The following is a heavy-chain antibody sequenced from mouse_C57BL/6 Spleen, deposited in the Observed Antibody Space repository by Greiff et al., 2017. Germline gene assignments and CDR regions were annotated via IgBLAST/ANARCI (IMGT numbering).Heavy chain of an antibody. J-gene: IGHJ4*01. CDR1: GYSITSGYY. Sequence: EVKLVESGPGLVKPSQSLSLTCSVTGYSITSGYYWNWIRQFPGNKLEWMGYISYDGSNNYNPFLKNRISITRDTSKNQFFLKLNSVTTEDTATDYCASYSNLYAKDYWGQGTSGTVSS. D-gene: IGHD2-5*01. V-gene: IGHV3-6*01. CDR3: ASYSNLYAKDY. CDR2: ISYDGSN.